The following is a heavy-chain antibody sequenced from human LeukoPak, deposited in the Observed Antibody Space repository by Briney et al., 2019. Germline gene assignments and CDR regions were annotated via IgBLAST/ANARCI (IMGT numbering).Heavy chain of an antibody. Sequence: GGSLRLSCAASGFAFSSSYIHWVRQGPGKGLEWVSRLNPAGDTTTSADSVKGRFTISRDNAKSTLYLQMSRLRAEDTAVYYCTTVIPAAWGQGTLVTVSS. D-gene: IGHD2-2*01. J-gene: IGHJ4*02. CDR2: LNPAGDTT. CDR3: TTVIPAA. CDR1: GFAFSSSY. V-gene: IGHV3-74*01.